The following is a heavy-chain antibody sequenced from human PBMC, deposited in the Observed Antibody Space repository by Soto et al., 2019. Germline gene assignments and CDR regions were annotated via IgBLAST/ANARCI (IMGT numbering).Heavy chain of an antibody. V-gene: IGHV1-18*01. J-gene: IGHJ3*02. CDR3: ARFRGTSMTVDGGAFDI. CDR2: RSTDNGIT. CDR1: GHTCTNYG. D-gene: IGHD1-1*01. Sequence: QVQLVQSGPDVKRTGAAVTVSCKASGHTCTNYGISWVRQAPGQGLDWTGRRSTDNGITNTAQKVQGRVTMTTDTSTATGYMELESLRSEDTAVYYCARFRGTSMTVDGGAFDIWGQGTMVTVSS.